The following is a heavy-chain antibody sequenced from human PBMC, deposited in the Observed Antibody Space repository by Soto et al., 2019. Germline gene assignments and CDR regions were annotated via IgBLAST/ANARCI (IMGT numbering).Heavy chain of an antibody. CDR2: IIPIFGTA. V-gene: IGHV1-69*13. Sequence: EASVKVSCKASGGTFSSYAISWVRQAPGQGLEWMGGIIPIFGTANYAQKFQGRVTITADESTSTAYMELSSLRSEDTAVYYCARAQSASSWYYYYGMDVWGQGTTVTVSS. J-gene: IGHJ6*02. CDR3: ARAQSASSWYYYYGMDV. CDR1: GGTFSSYA.